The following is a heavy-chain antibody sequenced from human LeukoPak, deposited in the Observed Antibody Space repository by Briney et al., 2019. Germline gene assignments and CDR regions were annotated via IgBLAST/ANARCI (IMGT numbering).Heavy chain of an antibody. CDR1: GYTFTGYY. CDR3: ANLFTSGSNFDY. J-gene: IGHJ4*02. CDR2: INPNSGGT. Sequence: ASVTVSFMASGYTFTGYYMHWVRQAPGQGLEWMGWINPNSGGTNYAQKFQGRVTMTRDTSISTDYMELSRLRSDETAVYYCANLFTSGSNFDYWGQGTLVTV. V-gene: IGHV1-2*02. D-gene: IGHD3-10*01.